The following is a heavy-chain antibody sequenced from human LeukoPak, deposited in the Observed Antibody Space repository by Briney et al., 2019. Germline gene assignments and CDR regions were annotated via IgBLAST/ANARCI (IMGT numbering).Heavy chain of an antibody. Sequence: SVKVSCKASGGTFSSYTISWVRQAPGQGLEWMGRIIPILGIANYAQKFQGRVTITADKSTSTAYMELSSLRSEDTAVYHCARGALGQWLVYFDYWGQGTLVTVSS. CDR2: IIPILGIA. V-gene: IGHV1-69*02. J-gene: IGHJ4*02. D-gene: IGHD6-19*01. CDR1: GGTFSSYT. CDR3: ARGALGQWLVYFDY.